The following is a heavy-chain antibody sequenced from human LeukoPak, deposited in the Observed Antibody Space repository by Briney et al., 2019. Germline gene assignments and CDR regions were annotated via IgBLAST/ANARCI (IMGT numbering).Heavy chain of an antibody. V-gene: IGHV4-34*01. CDR3: ARGKGYSDYIAWFDP. CDR1: GGSFSGYF. Sequence: PSETLSLTCAVYGGSFSGYFWSWIRQPPGKGLEWIGEINDSGSIHYNPSFKGRLTISVDTSKNRFSLELSSVTAADTAVYYCARGKGYSDYIAWFDPWGQGTLVTVSS. CDR2: INDSGSI. D-gene: IGHD4-11*01. J-gene: IGHJ5*02.